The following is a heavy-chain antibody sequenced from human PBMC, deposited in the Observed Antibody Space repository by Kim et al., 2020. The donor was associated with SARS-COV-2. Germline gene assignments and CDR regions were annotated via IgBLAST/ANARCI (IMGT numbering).Heavy chain of an antibody. J-gene: IGHJ1*01. CDR1: GFSFSDSD. CDR3: ARSGNGYNAFGI. D-gene: IGHD5-12*01. V-gene: IGHV3-11*01. CDR2: ISNRGETN. Sequence: GGSLRLSCAASGFSFSDSDMNWVRQAPGKGLEWLSVISNRGETNFYADSVQGRFTISRDNAKNSLYLQMNYLRVEDTAVYYCARSGNGYNAFGIWGQGFLVTVPS.